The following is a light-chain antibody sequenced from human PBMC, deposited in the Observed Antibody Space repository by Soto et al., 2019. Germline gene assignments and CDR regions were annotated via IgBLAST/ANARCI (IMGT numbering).Light chain of an antibody. CDR2: GNN. J-gene: IGLJ2*01. CDR1: SSNIGAGYD. V-gene: IGLV1-40*01. CDR3: ASWDDRLGAVI. Sequence: QSVLTQPPSVSGAPGQRVTISCTGSSSNIGAGYDVHWYQHLPGTAPKLLIYGNNNRPSGVPDRFSGSKSGTSASLAITGLQADDEADYYCASWDDRLGAVIFGGGTKLTVL.